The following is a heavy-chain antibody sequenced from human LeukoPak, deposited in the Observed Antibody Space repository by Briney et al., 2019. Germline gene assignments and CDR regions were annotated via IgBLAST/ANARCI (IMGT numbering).Heavy chain of an antibody. CDR2: IKEDGSEK. CDR3: ARVVTWFDP. CDR1: GFSLSSYW. D-gene: IGHD3-16*01. V-gene: IGHV3-7*04. J-gene: IGHJ5*02. Sequence: GGSLRLSCAVSGFSLSSYWMSWVRQAPGKGLEWVAHIKEDGSEKSYVEIVKGRFTISRDNAKTSLYLQMNSLRVEDTAIYYCARVVTWFDPWGQGTLVTVSS.